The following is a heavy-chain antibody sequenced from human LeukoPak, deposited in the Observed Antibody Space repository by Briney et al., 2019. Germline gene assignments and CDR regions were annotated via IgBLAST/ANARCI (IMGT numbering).Heavy chain of an antibody. CDR1: GGSFSGYY. V-gene: IGHV4-34*01. Sequence: PSETLSLTCAVYGGSFSGYYWSWIRQPPGKGLEWIGEINHSGSTNYNPSLKSRVTISVDTSKNQFSLKLSSVTAADTAVYYCARGSDGSGNSYRNWFDPWGQGTLVTVSS. D-gene: IGHD3-10*01. CDR3: ARGSDGSGNSYRNWFDP. CDR2: INHSGST. J-gene: IGHJ5*02.